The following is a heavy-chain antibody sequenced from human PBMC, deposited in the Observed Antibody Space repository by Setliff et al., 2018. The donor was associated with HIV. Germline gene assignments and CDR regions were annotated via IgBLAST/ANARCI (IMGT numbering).Heavy chain of an antibody. Sequence: ASVKVSCKVSGYTLTELSMHWVRQAPGKGLEWMGGFDPEDGETIYADSVKGRFTISRDNVKNSLYLQMNSLRAEDTAVYYCARDRYSGSSTDYWGQGTLVTVSS. J-gene: IGHJ4*02. CDR2: FDPEDGET. V-gene: IGHV1-24*01. CDR1: GYTLTELS. D-gene: IGHD1-26*01. CDR3: ARDRYSGSSTDY.